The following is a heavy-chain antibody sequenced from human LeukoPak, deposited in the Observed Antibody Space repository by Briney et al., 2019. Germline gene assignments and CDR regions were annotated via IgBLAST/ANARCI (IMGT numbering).Heavy chain of an antibody. CDR3: ATSGTSSTSGPNWFDP. Sequence: GGSLRLSCAASGFTFSSYWMHWVRQAPGRGLVWVSRINSDGSSTSYADSVKGRFTISRDNAKNTLYLQMNSLRAEDTAVYYCATSGTSSTSGPNWFDPWGQGTLVTVSS. CDR2: INSDGSST. V-gene: IGHV3-74*01. J-gene: IGHJ5*02. CDR1: GFTFSSYW. D-gene: IGHD2-2*01.